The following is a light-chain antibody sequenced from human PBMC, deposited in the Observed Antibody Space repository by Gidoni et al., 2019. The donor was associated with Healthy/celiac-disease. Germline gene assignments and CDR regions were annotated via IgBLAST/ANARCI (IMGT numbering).Light chain of an antibody. CDR2: AAS. CDR1: QGISSY. Sequence: EIQLTQSPSFLSASVGDRVTITCRASQGISSYLAWYQQKPGKAPKLLIYAASTLQSGVPSRFSGSGSGTEFTLTISSLQPEDFATYYCQQLNSYPPSFGQXTKVEIK. J-gene: IGKJ1*01. V-gene: IGKV1-9*01. CDR3: QQLNSYPPS.